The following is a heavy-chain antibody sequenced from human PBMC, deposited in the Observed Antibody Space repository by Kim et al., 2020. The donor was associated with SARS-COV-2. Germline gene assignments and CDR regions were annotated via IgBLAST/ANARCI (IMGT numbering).Heavy chain of an antibody. CDR1: GGTFSSYA. V-gene: IGHV1-69*13. D-gene: IGHD6-6*01. Sequence: SVKVSCKASGGTFSSYAISWVRQAPGQGLEWMGGIIPIFGTANYAQKFQGRVTITADESTSTAYMELSSLRSEDTAVYYCARRVSSSSGRFSYYYYGMDVWGQGTTVTVSS. CDR2: IIPIFGTA. CDR3: ARRVSSSSGRFSYYYYGMDV. J-gene: IGHJ6*02.